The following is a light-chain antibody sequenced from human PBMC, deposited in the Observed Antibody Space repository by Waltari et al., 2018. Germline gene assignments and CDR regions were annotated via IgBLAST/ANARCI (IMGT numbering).Light chain of an antibody. V-gene: IGLV2-23*01. CDR3: CSYAGSYWV. CDR2: EGS. J-gene: IGLJ3*02. Sequence: QSALTQPASVSGSPGQSITISCTGTSSDVGSYNLVSWYQQHPGKAPKLMIYEGSKRPSGVSNRFSGSKSCNTASLTISGLQAEDEADYYCCSYAGSYWVFGGGTKLTVL. CDR1: SSDVGSYNL.